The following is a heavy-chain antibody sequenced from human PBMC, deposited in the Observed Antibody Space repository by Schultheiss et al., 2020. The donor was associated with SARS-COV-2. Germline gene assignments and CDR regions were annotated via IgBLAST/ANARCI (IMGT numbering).Heavy chain of an antibody. Sequence: GGSLRLSCAASGFTFSSYSMNWVRQAPGKGLEWVSSISSSSSYIYYADSVKGRFTISRDNAKNSLYLQMNSLRAEDTAVYYCARDPRRYCSGGSCYEHQRYYYYGMDVWGQGTTVTVSS. CDR2: ISSSSSYI. V-gene: IGHV3-21*01. CDR3: ARDPRRYCSGGSCYEHQRYYYYGMDV. CDR1: GFTFSSYS. J-gene: IGHJ6*02. D-gene: IGHD2-15*01.